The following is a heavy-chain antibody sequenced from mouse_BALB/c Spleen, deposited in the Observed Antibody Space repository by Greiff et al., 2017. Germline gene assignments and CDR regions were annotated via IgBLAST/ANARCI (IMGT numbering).Heavy chain of an antibody. V-gene: IGHV5-6-4*01. CDR3: TRDQGTTARVYYFDY. CDR1: GFTFSSYT. D-gene: IGHD1-2*01. CDR2: ISSGGSYT. J-gene: IGHJ2*01. Sequence: EVQVVESGGGLVKPGGSLKLSCAASGFTFSSYTMSWVRQTPEKRLEWVATISSGGSYTYYPDSVKGRFTISRDNAKNTLYLQMSSLKSEDTAMYYCTRDQGTTARVYYFDYWGQGTTLTVSS.